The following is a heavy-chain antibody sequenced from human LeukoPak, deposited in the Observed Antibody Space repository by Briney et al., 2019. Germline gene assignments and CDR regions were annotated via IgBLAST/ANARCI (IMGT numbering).Heavy chain of an antibody. D-gene: IGHD3-9*01. V-gene: IGHV1-2*04. CDR1: GYTFTGYY. CDR2: INPNSGGT. Sequence: GASVKVSCKASGYTFTGYYMHWVRQAPGQGLEWMGWINPNSGGTNYAQKFQGWVTMTRDTSISTAYMELSRLRSDDTAVYYCARGGDILTGYSPFDYWGQGTLVTVSS. CDR3: ARGGDILTGYSPFDY. J-gene: IGHJ4*02.